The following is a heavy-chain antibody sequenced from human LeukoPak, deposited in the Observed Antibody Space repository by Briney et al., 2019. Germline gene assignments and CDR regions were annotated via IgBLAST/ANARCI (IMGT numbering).Heavy chain of an antibody. CDR3: ARVKIPVGYSYGSFDY. J-gene: IGHJ4*02. CDR1: GGSIRNYF. D-gene: IGHD5-18*01. CDR2: IYYSGST. Sequence: KPSETLSLTCTVTGGSIRNYFGSWFRQPPGKGLEWIGYIYYSGSTNYNPSLNSRVTISVDTSKNQFSLKLNSMTAADTAMYYCARVKIPVGYSYGSFDYWGQGILVTVSS. V-gene: IGHV4-59*01.